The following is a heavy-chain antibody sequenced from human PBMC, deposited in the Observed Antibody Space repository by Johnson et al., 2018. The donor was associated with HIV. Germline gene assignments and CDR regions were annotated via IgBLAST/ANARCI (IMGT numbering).Heavy chain of an antibody. J-gene: IGHJ3*02. CDR2: ISRSGSTV. CDR1: GFTFSDYY. Sequence: QVQLVESGGGLVKPGGSLRLSCAASGFTFSDYYMSWIRQAPGKGLEWVSYISRSGSTVYYAASVKGRFTISRDNAKNSVYLQMNSLEAEDTAVYYCARAPEVRGVIQPAFDIWGQGTMVTVSS. D-gene: IGHD3-10*01. CDR3: ARAPEVRGVIQPAFDI. V-gene: IGHV3-11*04.